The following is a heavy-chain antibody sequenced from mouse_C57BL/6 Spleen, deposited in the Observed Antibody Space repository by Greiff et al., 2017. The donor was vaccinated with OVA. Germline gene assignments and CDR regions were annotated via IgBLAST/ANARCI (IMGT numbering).Heavy chain of an antibody. CDR1: GFTFSSYA. Sequence: EVQGVESGGGLVKPGGSLKLSCAASGFTFSSYAMSWVRQTPEKRLEWVATISDGGSYTYYPDNVKGRFTISRDNAKNNLYLQMSHLKSEDTAMYYCARESPTYYSNRGYYFDYWGQGTTRTVSS. CDR3: ARESPTYYSNRGYYFDY. CDR2: ISDGGSYT. V-gene: IGHV5-4*01. J-gene: IGHJ2*01. D-gene: IGHD2-5*01.